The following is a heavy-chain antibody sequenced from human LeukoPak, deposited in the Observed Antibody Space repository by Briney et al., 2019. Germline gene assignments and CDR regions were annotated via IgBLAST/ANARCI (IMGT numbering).Heavy chain of an antibody. D-gene: IGHD3-9*01. V-gene: IGHV3-23*01. CDR1: GFTFSSYA. CDR3: AKVALDYDILTGYYPGPGNDY. CDR2: ISGSGGST. J-gene: IGHJ4*02. Sequence: GGSLRLSCAASGFTFSSYAMSWVRQAPGKGLEWVSAISGSGGSTYYADSVKGRFTISRDNSKNTLYLQMNSLRAEDTAVYYCAKVALDYDILTGYYPGPGNDYWGQETLVTVSS.